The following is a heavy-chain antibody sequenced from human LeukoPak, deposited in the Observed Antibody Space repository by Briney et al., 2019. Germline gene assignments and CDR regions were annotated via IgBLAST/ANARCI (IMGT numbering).Heavy chain of an antibody. CDR3: AKISATGGFDY. CDR1: GFTFSNYD. Sequence: GGSLRLSCVASGFTFSNYDMHWVRRAPGKGLEWVTFIRYDGSDKYYVDSVKGQFAISRDISKNTLYLQMNSLRAEDTALYYCAKISATGGFDYWGQGTLVTVSS. D-gene: IGHD1-14*01. J-gene: IGHJ4*02. CDR2: IRYDGSDK. V-gene: IGHV3-30*02.